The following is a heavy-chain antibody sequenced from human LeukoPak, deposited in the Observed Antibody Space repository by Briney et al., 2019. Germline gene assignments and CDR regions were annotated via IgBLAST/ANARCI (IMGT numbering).Heavy chain of an antibody. J-gene: IGHJ3*02. CDR2: IYHSGNT. CDR3: ARVYYDSSGYGGDAFDI. D-gene: IGHD3-22*01. V-gene: IGHV4-38-2*02. Sequence: SETLSLTCSVSGYPISSGYYWGWIRQPPGKGLEWIGSIYHSGNTYFNPSLKSRVTISVDTSKNQFSLKLSSVAAADTAVYYCARVYYDSSGYGGDAFDIWGQGTMVTVSS. CDR1: GYPISSGYY.